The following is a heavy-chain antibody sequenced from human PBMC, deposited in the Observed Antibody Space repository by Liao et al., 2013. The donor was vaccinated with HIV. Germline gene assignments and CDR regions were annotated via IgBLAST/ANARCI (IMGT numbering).Heavy chain of an antibody. CDR1: GDSITSGDYY. D-gene: IGHD3-22*01. CDR2: IYYSGST. CDR3: ARDKYSDSSGYYPSDNDAFDI. V-gene: IGHV4-30-4*08. J-gene: IGHJ3*02. Sequence: QLQESGPGLVKPSQTLSLTCSVSGDSITSGDYYWSWIRQPPGKGLEWIGYIYYSGSTYYTPSLKSRVTISVDTSKNQFSLKLSSVTAADTAVYYCARDKYSDSSGYYPSDNDAFDIWGQGTMVTVSS.